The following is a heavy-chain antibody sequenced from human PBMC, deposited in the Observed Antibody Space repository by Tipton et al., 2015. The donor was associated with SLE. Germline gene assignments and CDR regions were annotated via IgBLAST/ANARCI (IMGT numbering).Heavy chain of an antibody. J-gene: IGHJ5*02. D-gene: IGHD1-26*01. Sequence: SLRLSCAASGFTFSSYGMHWVRQAPGKGLEWVAFIRYYGSNKYYADSVKGRFTISRDNSKNTLYLQMNSLRAEDTAVYYCAKDEYSGSSNWFDPWGQGTLVTVSS. V-gene: IGHV3-30*02. CDR3: AKDEYSGSSNWFDP. CDR1: GFTFSSYG. CDR2: IRYYGSNK.